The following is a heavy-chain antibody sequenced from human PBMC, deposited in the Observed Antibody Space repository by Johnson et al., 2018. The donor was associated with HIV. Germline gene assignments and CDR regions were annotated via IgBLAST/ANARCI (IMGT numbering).Heavy chain of an antibody. V-gene: IGHV3-11*04. CDR3: ARAGPYCIGGSCYSPDAFDI. CDR1: GFTFSDYY. D-gene: IGHD2-15*01. Sequence: QVQLVESGGGLVKPGGSLRLSCAASGFTFSDYYMNWIRQAPWKGLEWVSYSSSSGATRYYADSVKGRCTISRDNAKKSMYLQMNSLRAEDTVLYYCARAGPYCIGGSCYSPDAFDILGQGTMVTVSS. J-gene: IGHJ3*02. CDR2: SSSSGATR.